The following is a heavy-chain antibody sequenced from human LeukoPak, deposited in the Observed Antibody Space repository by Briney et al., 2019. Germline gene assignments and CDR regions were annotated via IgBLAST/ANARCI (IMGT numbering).Heavy chain of an antibody. J-gene: IGHJ5*02. CDR2: ISAYNGNT. D-gene: IGHD2-2*02. Sequence: GASVKVSCKASGYTFTSYGISWVRQAPGQGLEWMGWISAYNGNTNYAQKLQGRVTMTTDTSTSTAYMELRSLRSDDTAVYYCARSVPAAIRDWSDPWGQGTLVTVSS. CDR3: ARSVPAAIRDWSDP. CDR1: GYTFTSYG. V-gene: IGHV1-18*01.